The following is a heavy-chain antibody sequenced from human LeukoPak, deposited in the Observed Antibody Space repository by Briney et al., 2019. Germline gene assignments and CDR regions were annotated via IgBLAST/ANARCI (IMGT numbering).Heavy chain of an antibody. J-gene: IGHJ6*04. CDR2: IYHSGST. CDR1: GGSISSSNW. Sequence: SEALSLTCAVSGGSISSSNWWSWVRQPPGKGLEWIGEIYHSGSTNYNPSLKSRVAISVDKSKNQFSLKLSSVTAADTAVYYCARGGTAMVYYYGMDVWGKGTRSPSPQ. CDR3: ARGGTAMVYYYGMDV. V-gene: IGHV4-4*02. D-gene: IGHD5-18*01.